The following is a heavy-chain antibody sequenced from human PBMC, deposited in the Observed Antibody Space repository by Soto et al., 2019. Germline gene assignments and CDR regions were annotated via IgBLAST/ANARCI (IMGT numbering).Heavy chain of an antibody. D-gene: IGHD1-26*01. CDR2: INAGNGNT. V-gene: IGHV1-3*01. Sequence: KASGYTFTSYAMHWVRQAPGQRLEWMGWINAGNGNTKYSQKFQGRVTITRDTSASTAYMELSSLRSEDTAVYYCARDLGVGAASDYWGQGTLVTVSP. CDR1: GYTFTSYA. CDR3: ARDLGVGAASDY. J-gene: IGHJ4*02.